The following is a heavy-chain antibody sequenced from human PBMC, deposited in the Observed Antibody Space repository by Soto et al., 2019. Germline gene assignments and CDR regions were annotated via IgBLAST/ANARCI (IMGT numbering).Heavy chain of an antibody. CDR1: GGSFSGYC. V-gene: IGHV4-34*01. CDR2: INHSGST. Sequence: SETLSLTCAVYGGSFSGYCWSWIRQPPGKGLEWFGEINHSGSTNYNPSLKSRVTISVDTSKNQFSLKLSSVTAADTAVYYCARGNPPNDCSSTSCLSYFADYWGQGTLVTVSS. CDR3: ARGNPPNDCSSTSCLSYFADY. J-gene: IGHJ4*02. D-gene: IGHD2-2*01.